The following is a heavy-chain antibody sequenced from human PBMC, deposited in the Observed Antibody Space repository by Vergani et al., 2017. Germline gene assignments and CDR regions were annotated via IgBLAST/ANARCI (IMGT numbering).Heavy chain of an antibody. Sequence: EVQLVESGGSLVKPGGSLRLSCAASGFTFSSYSMNWVRQAPGKGLEWVSSISSSSSYIYYADSVKGRFTICRDNAKNSLYLQMNSLRAEDTAVYYCARRSDYAEDYWGQGTLVTVSS. J-gene: IGHJ4*02. V-gene: IGHV3-21*02. CDR1: GFTFSSYS. CDR3: ARRSDYAEDY. CDR2: ISSSSSYI. D-gene: IGHD4-17*01.